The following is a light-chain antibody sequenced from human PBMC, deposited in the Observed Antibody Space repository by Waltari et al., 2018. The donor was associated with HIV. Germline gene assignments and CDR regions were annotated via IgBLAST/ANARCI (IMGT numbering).Light chain of an antibody. V-gene: IGLV3-21*04. J-gene: IGLJ2*01. CDR1: NIGRTS. Sequence: VLTKPPPVSVPLSPTASITCGPPNIGRTSVRSDQQKPGQAPVLVMVYDTDRPAGSPERFSGSNSANPAILTISRVGAGDEADYYCQVWDSSTDHVVFGGGTKLTVL. CDR2: YDT. CDR3: QVWDSSTDHVV.